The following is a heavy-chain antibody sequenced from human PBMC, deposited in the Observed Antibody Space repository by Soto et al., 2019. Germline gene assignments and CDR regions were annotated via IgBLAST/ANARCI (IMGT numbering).Heavy chain of an antibody. CDR1: GFTVSTHY. Sequence: EVQLVESGGGLIQPGGSLRLSCAASGFTVSTHYMSWVRQAPGKGLEWVSVIYSGGSTYYADSVKGRFTISRDNSKNTLYLQMNSLRAEATAVYYCARASIAAAGYYFDYWGQGTLVTVSS. CDR3: ARASIAAAGYYFDY. CDR2: IYSGGST. V-gene: IGHV3-53*01. D-gene: IGHD6-13*01. J-gene: IGHJ4*02.